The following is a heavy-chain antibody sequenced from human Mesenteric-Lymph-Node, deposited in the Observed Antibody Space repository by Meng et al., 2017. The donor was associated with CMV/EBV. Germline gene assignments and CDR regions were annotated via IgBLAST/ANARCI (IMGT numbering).Heavy chain of an antibody. V-gene: IGHV4-59*01. CDR1: GGSISSYY. Sequence: GSLRLSCTVSGGSISSYYWSWIRQPPGKGLEWIGYIYYSRGTNYNPSLKSRVTISVDTSKNQFSLKLNSVTPADTAVYYCARVGAFDWSIFDYWGQGTLVTVSS. J-gene: IGHJ4*02. CDR3: ARVGAFDWSIFDY. CDR2: IYYSRGT. D-gene: IGHD3-9*01.